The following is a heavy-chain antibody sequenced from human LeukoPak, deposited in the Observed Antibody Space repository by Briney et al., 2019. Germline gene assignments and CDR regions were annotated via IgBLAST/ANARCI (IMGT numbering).Heavy chain of an antibody. J-gene: IGHJ3*02. V-gene: IGHV3-30*03. Sequence: GGSLRLSCAASGFIFSSYGMHWVRQAPGKGLEWVAFISYDGRNKYYADSVKGRFTISRDNSKHTLYLQMNSLRDDDKAIYSCARSAAVVIPYDVFDIWGQGTMVIVSS. CDR3: ARSAAVVIPYDVFDI. CDR1: GFIFSSYG. CDR2: ISYDGRNK. D-gene: IGHD4-23*01.